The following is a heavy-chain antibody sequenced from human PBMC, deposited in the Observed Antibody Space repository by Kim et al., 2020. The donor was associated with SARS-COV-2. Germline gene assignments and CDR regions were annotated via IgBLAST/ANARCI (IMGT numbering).Heavy chain of an antibody. CDR1: GFTFSSYS. Sequence: GGSLRLSCAASGFTFSSYSMNWVRQAPGKGLEWVSSISSSSSYIYYADSVKGRFTISRDNAKNSLYLQMNSLRAEDTAVYYCATLRITMVRGVNPYYGMDVWGQGTTVTVSS. J-gene: IGHJ6*02. V-gene: IGHV3-21*01. D-gene: IGHD3-10*01. CDR2: ISSSSSYI. CDR3: ATLRITMVRGVNPYYGMDV.